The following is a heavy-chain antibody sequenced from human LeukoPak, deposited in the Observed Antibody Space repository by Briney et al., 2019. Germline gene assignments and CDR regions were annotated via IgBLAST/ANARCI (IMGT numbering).Heavy chain of an antibody. D-gene: IGHD4-17*01. J-gene: IGHJ5*02. CDR3: ARDLHYGDNWLDP. V-gene: IGHV3-7*01. Sequence: GGSLRLSCAASGFTFSSYWMSWVRQAPGKGLEWVANIKQDGSEKYYVDSVKGRFTISRDNAKNSLYLQMNSLRAEDTAVYYCARDLHYGDNWLDPWGQGTLVTVSS. CDR1: GFTFSSYW. CDR2: IKQDGSEK.